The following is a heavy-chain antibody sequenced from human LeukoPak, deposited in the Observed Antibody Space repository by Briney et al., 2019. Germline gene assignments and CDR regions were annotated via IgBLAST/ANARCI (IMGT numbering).Heavy chain of an antibody. J-gene: IGHJ4*02. CDR1: GFTFSSYG. Sequence: GRSPRLSCAASGFTFSSYGMHWVRQAPGKGLEWVAVISYDGSNKYYADSVKGRFTISRDNSKNTLYLQMNSLRAENTAVYYCAKDPYGSGSYPSYWGQGTLVTVSS. CDR3: AKDPYGSGSYPSY. CDR2: ISYDGSNK. D-gene: IGHD3-10*01. V-gene: IGHV3-30*18.